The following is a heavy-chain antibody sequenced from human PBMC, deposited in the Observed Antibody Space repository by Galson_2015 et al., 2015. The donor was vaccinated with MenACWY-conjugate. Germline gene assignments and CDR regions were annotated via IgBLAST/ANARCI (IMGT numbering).Heavy chain of an antibody. CDR1: GDTFTYYG. CDR3: ARDHYDFWGGHHTPTADHYFYGMDV. CDR2: ISVYTGNT. J-gene: IGHJ6*02. V-gene: IGHV1-18*01. Sequence: SVKVACKASGDTFTYYGISWVRQAPGQGLEWLGWISVYTGNTLSAQKFYGRLSMTNELCRMRVFIELRDLGSDDTAVYYCARDHYDFWGGHHTPTADHYFYGMDVWGPGTTVTVSS. D-gene: IGHD3-3*01.